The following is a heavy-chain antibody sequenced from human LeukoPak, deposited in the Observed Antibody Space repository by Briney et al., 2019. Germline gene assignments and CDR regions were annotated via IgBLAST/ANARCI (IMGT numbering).Heavy chain of an antibody. J-gene: IGHJ6*03. CDR2: ISAYNGNT. CDR1: GYTFTSYG. Sequence: GASVKVSCKASGYTFTSYGISWVRQAPGQGLEWMGWISAYNGNTNYAQKLQSRVTMTTDTSTSTAYMELRSLRSDDTAVYYCARGPWIQLWSENYYYYMDVWGKGTTVTVSS. CDR3: ARGPWIQLWSENYYYYMDV. V-gene: IGHV1-18*01. D-gene: IGHD5-18*01.